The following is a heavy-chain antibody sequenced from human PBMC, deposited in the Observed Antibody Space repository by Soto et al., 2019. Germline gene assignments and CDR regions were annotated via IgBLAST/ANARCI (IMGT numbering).Heavy chain of an antibody. CDR1: GFTFSSYG. V-gene: IGHV3-30*18. J-gene: IGHJ4*02. CDR3: AKDPRPYCSGGSCYSWMDY. Sequence: QVQLVESGGGVVQPGRSLRLSCAASGFTFSSYGMHWVRQAPGKGLEWVAVISYDGSNKYYADSVKGRFTISRDNSKNTLYLQMNSLRAEYTAVYYCAKDPRPYCSGGSCYSWMDYWGQGTLFTVSS. CDR2: ISYDGSNK. D-gene: IGHD2-15*01.